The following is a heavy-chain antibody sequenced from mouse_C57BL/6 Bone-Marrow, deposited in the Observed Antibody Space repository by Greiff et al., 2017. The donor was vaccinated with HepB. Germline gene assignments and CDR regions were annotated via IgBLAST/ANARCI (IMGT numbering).Heavy chain of an antibody. J-gene: IGHJ2*01. CDR1: GFTFSSYG. CDR3: ARHDPLLDYFDY. Sequence: EVKVVESGGDLVKPGGSLKLSCAASGFTFSSYGMSWVRQTPDKRLEWVATISSGGSYTYYPDSVKGRFTISRDNAKNTLYLQMSSLKSEDTAVYYCARHDPLLDYFDYWGQGTTLTVSS. V-gene: IGHV5-6*01. CDR2: ISSGGSYT. D-gene: IGHD2-10*01.